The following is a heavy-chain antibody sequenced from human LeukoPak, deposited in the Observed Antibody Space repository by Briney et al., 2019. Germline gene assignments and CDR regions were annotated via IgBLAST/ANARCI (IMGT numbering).Heavy chain of an antibody. Sequence: EASVKVSCKASGYTFTSYGISWVRQAPGQGLEWMGWISAYNGNTNYAQKLQGRVTMTTDTSTSTAYMELGSLRSDDTAVYYCARPSRNYGMDVWGQGTTVTVSS. J-gene: IGHJ6*02. V-gene: IGHV1-18*01. D-gene: IGHD6-13*01. CDR3: ARPSRNYGMDV. CDR1: GYTFTSYG. CDR2: ISAYNGNT.